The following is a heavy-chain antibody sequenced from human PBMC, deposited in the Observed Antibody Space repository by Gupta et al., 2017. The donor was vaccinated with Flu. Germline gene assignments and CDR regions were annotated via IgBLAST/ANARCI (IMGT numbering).Heavy chain of an antibody. D-gene: IGHD2-15*01. CDR3: ARGVGESTTKFRTNIVVVVAATDKNWFDP. CDR1: GYTFTSYG. J-gene: IGHJ5*02. CDR2: ISAYNGNT. Sequence: QVQLVQSGAEVKKPGASVKVSCKASGYTFTSYGISWVRQAPGQGLEWMGWISAYNGNTNYAQKLQGRVTMTTDTSTSTAYMELRSLRSDDTAVYYCARGVGESTTKFRTNIVVVVAATDKNWFDPWGQGTLVTVSS. V-gene: IGHV1-18*01.